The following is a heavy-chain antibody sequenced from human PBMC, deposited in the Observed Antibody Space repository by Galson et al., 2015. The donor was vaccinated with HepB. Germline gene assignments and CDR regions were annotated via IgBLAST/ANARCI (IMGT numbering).Heavy chain of an antibody. CDR1: GFTFDDYA. V-gene: IGHV3-9*01. CDR3: AKDISNSGYFAVAWDY. D-gene: IGHD4-11*01. J-gene: IGHJ4*02. CDR2: ISWNSGSI. Sequence: SLRLSCAASGFTFDDYAMHWVRQAPGKGLEWVSGISWNSGSIGYADSVKGRFTISRDNAKNSLYLQMNSLRAEDTALYYCAKDISNSGYFAVAWDYWGQGTLVTVSS.